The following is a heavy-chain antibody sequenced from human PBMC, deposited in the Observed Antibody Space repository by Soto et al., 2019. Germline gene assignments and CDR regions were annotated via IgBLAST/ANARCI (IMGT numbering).Heavy chain of an antibody. CDR1: GGSFSGYY. V-gene: IGHV4-34*01. CDR2: INHSGST. Sequence: QVQLQQWGAGLLKPSETLSLTCAVYGGSFSGYYWSWIRQPPGKGLEWIGEINHSGSTNYNPSLKSRVTISVDTPKNQFSLKLSSVTAADTAVYYCARGGGIAAAGPQDQGYNWFDPWGQGTLVTVSS. CDR3: ARGGGIAAAGPQDQGYNWFDP. D-gene: IGHD6-13*01. J-gene: IGHJ5*02.